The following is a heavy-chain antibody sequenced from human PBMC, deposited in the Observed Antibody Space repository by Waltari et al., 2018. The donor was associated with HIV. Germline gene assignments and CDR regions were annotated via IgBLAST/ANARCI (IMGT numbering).Heavy chain of an antibody. V-gene: IGHV4-34*01. CDR3: ARKWERLERWVDP. CDR1: GGPFGGFY. Sequence: QVQLQQWGSGLLQCAETLFLTGAVFGGPFGGFYCCWTSQPPGKGLEWIGGINHSGSTNYNPSHKSRVTISVDTSKNQFSLKLSTVAAADTAVYYGARKWERLERWVDPWGQGTLVTVSS. CDR2: INHSGST. D-gene: IGHD1-26*01. J-gene: IGHJ5*02.